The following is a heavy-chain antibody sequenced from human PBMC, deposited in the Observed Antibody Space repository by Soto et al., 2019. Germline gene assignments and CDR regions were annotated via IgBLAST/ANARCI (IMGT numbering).Heavy chain of an antibody. D-gene: IGHD2-15*01. CDR3: ARVVGGYCSGGSCYDYGMDV. CDR1: GYTFTSYD. J-gene: IGHJ6*02. Sequence: ASVKVSCKASGYTFTSYDINWVRQATGQGLEWMGWMNPNSGDTGYAQKFQGRVTMTRNTSISTAYMELSSLRSEDTAVYYCARVVGGYCSGGSCYDYGMDVWGQGTTVPVSS. CDR2: MNPNSGDT. V-gene: IGHV1-8*01.